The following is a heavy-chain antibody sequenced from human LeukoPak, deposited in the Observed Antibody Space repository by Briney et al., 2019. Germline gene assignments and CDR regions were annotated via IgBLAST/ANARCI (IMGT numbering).Heavy chain of an antibody. Sequence: GGSLRLSCAASGFTFSSYAMSWVRQAPGKGLEWVAVIWYDGSNKYYADSVKGRFTISRDNSKNTLYLQMNSLRAEDTAVYYCARSPMNRYYYDSSGYYPKYYFDYWGQGTLVTVSS. D-gene: IGHD3-22*01. V-gene: IGHV3-33*08. CDR2: IWYDGSNK. J-gene: IGHJ4*02. CDR1: GFTFSSYA. CDR3: ARSPMNRYYYDSSGYYPKYYFDY.